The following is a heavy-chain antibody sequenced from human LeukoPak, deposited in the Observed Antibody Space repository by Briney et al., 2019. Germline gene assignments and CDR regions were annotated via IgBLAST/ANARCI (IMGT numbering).Heavy chain of an antibody. CDR1: GFAFSDYA. Sequence: HAGGSLRLSGAPSGFAFSDYAMNWVRHAPGKGLEWVAAINDNDDCTSYADSVKGRFTISRDNSRNTLYLQMNSLRGEDTAVYYCVKQYVDIWGQGTLVIVSS. CDR3: VKQYVDI. CDR2: INDNDDCT. V-gene: IGHV3-23*01. J-gene: IGHJ5*02.